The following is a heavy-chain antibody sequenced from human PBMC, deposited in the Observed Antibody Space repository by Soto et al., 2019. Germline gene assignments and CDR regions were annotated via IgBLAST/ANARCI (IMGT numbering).Heavy chain of an antibody. J-gene: IGHJ6*02. Sequence: GESLKISCKGSGYTFTDYWIGWVRQLPGKGLEWMGIIYPGDSDTRYSPSFQGHVTITVDKSTSTAYLQWNTLKASDAAVYYCARDYYAIAAARYYYYGMDVWGQGTTVTVSS. CDR2: IYPGDSDT. CDR3: ARDYYAIAAARYYYYGMDV. CDR1: GYTFTDYW. D-gene: IGHD6-13*01. V-gene: IGHV5-51*01.